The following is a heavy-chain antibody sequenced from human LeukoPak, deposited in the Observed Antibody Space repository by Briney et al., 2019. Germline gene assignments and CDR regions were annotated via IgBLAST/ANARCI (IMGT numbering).Heavy chain of an antibody. Sequence: ASVKVSCKASGYTFTGYYTHWVRQAPGQGLEWMGWINPNSGGTNYAQKFQGRVTMTRDTSISTAYMELSRLRSDDTAVYYCARGDYYGSGSYSVYYYYYYMDVWGKGTTVTISS. CDR1: GYTFTGYY. J-gene: IGHJ6*03. D-gene: IGHD3-10*01. CDR2: INPNSGGT. CDR3: ARGDYYGSGSYSVYYYYYYMDV. V-gene: IGHV1-2*02.